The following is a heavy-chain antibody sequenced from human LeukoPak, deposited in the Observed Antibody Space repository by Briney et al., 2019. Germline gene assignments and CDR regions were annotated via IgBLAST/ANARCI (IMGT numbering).Heavy chain of an antibody. V-gene: IGHV3-48*02. CDR3: ARDRYSSSWFDI. J-gene: IGHJ3*02. D-gene: IGHD6-13*01. CDR2: ISPSSSSR. Sequence: GGSLRLSCVASGFAFSRSGMNWVRQAPGKGLEWLSCISPSSSSRHYADSMKGRLIISRDNAKNSLYLQMNSLTDEDTAVYYCARDRYSSSWFDIWGQGTKVTVSS. CDR1: GFAFSRSG.